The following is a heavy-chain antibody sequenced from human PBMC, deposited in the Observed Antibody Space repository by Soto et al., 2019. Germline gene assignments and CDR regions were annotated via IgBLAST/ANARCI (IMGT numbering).Heavy chain of an antibody. J-gene: IGHJ4*02. Sequence: QITLKESGPTLVKPTQTLTLTCTFSGFSLTSRPVGVGWVRQPPGKALEWLAFIYWDDDKRYSPSLRSTLTVTKDASKNQVVLTLTNMDPVDTATYYCALRRNYDGSWNEGVFDYWGQGILVTVSS. CDR1: GFSLTSRPVG. V-gene: IGHV2-5*02. CDR2: IYWDDDK. D-gene: IGHD3-16*01. CDR3: ALRRNYDGSWNEGVFDY.